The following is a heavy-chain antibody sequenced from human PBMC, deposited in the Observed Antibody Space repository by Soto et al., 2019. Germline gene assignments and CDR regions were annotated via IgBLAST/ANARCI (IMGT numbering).Heavy chain of an antibody. J-gene: IGHJ6*03. CDR1: GYTFTRYD. CDR3: ARLSEESSSSNYYYFYMDV. V-gene: IGHV1-8*01. Sequence: QVQLVQSGSEGKEPGASMKISCQASGYTFTRYDITWVRQATGQGLEWMGWMNPQTGNTAYAEKFQGRVTMTRSTSINTAYMELSGPRSEDTAVYYCARLSEESSSSNYYYFYMDVWGKGSTVTVSS. CDR2: MNPQTGNT. D-gene: IGHD6-6*01.